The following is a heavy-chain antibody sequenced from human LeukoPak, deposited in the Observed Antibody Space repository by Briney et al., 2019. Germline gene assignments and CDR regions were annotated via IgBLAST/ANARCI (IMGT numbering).Heavy chain of an antibody. CDR1: GGSISSYY. D-gene: IGHD2-8*01. CDR2: IYYSGST. J-gene: IGHJ6*02. CDR3: ARQGCTNGVCYGGMDV. V-gene: IGHV4-59*08. Sequence: TSETLSLTCTVSGGSISSYYWSWIRQPPGKGLEWIGYIYYSGSTNYNPSLKSRVTISVDTSKNQFSLKLSSVTAADTAVYYCARQGCTNGVCYGGMDVWGQGTTVTVSS.